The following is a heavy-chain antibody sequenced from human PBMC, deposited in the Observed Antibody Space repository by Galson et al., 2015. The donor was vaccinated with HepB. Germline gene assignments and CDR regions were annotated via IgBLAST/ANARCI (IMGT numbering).Heavy chain of an antibody. CDR2: ISGSGGST. V-gene: IGHV3-64D*06. J-gene: IGHJ4*02. CDR3: GPFGQTCSTNCPIDS. Sequence: LRLSCAASGLTFSRYAMHWVRQAPGKGLEYVSAISGSGGSTFYADSVKGRFTISRDNSKNTLYLQMSSLRADDTAVYYCGPFGQTCSTNCPIDSWGQGTLVIVSS. D-gene: IGHD2-2*01. CDR1: GLTFSRYA.